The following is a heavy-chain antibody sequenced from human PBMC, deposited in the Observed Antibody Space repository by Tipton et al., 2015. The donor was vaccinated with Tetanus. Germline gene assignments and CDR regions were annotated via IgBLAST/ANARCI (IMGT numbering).Heavy chain of an antibody. D-gene: IGHD6-13*01. CDR3: ARGWGSSWYHFDY. CDR2: ISSSGST. J-gene: IGHJ4*02. Sequence: TLSLTCSVSGGSLRSGDHYWSWIRQPPGKGLEWLAYISSSGSTNSNYSLKSRITMSRDTSKNQFSLKLNSVTAADTAVYYCARGWGSSWYHFDYWGQGILVTVSS. V-gene: IGHV4-61*08. CDR1: GGSLRSGDHY.